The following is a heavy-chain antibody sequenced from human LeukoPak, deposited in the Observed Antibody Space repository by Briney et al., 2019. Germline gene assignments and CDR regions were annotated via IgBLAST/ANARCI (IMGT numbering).Heavy chain of an antibody. D-gene: IGHD3-9*01. V-gene: IGHV4-39*07. J-gene: IGHJ4*02. CDR3: ARRRSPYDILTEDPYYFDY. CDR2: IYYSGST. CDR1: GGSISSSSYC. Sequence: SETLSLTCTVSGGSISSSSYCWGWIRQSPGKGLEWIGSIYYSGSTYYNPSLKSRVTISVDTLKNQFSLKLRSVTAADTAVFYCARRRSPYDILTEDPYYFDYWGQGTLVTVSS.